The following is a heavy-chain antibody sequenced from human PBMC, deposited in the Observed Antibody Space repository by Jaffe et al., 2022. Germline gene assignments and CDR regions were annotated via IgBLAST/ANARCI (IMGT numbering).Heavy chain of an antibody. D-gene: IGHD5-12*01. V-gene: IGHV3-9*01. Sequence: EVQLVESGGGLVQPGRSLRLSCAASGFTFDDYAMHWVRQAPGKGLEWVSGISWNSGSIGYADSVKGRFTISRDNAKNSLYLQMNSLRAEDTALYYCAKGLGGYDSGFDPWGQGTLVTVSS. CDR3: AKGLGGYDSGFDP. CDR2: ISWNSGSI. CDR1: GFTFDDYA. J-gene: IGHJ5*02.